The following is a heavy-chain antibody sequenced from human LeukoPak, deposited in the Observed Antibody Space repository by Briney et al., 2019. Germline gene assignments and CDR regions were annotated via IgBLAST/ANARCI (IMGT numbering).Heavy chain of an antibody. J-gene: IGHJ6*03. Sequence: ASVKVSCKASGYTFTRNYIHCVRQAPGQGLEWMGIVNPSSGGTTYAQKFQGRVTMTRDTSTSTVYMELSRLRSDDTAVYYCARASITMVRGVITDYMDVWGKGTTVTISS. CDR3: ARASITMVRGVITDYMDV. D-gene: IGHD3-10*01. CDR1: GYTFTRNY. V-gene: IGHV1-46*01. CDR2: VNPSSGGT.